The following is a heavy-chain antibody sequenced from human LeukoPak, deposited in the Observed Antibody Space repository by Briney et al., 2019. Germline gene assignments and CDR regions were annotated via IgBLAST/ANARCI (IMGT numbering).Heavy chain of an antibody. CDR2: IKQDGSEK. CDR3: ARDYRGYRAPYYFDY. J-gene: IGHJ4*02. Sequence: PGGSLRLSCAASGFTFSSYWMSWVRQAPGKGLEWVANIKQDGSEKYYVDSVKGRFTISRDNAKNLLYLQMNSLRAEDTAVYYCARDYRGYRAPYYFDYWGQGTLVTVSS. D-gene: IGHD2-15*01. V-gene: IGHV3-7*01. CDR1: GFTFSSYW.